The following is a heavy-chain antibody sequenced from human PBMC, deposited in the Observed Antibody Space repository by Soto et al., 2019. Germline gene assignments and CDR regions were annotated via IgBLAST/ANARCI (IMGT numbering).Heavy chain of an antibody. CDR1: GFTFSSYA. CDR3: AKDLIVATIGGSFDY. CDR2: ISGNGGST. Sequence: PVGSLRLSCAASGFTFSSYAMSWVRQAPGKGLEWVSAISGNGGSTYYADSVKGRFTISRDNSKNTLYLQMNSLRAEDTAVYYCAKDLIVATIGGSFDYWGQGTLVTVSS. V-gene: IGHV3-23*01. D-gene: IGHD5-12*01. J-gene: IGHJ4*02.